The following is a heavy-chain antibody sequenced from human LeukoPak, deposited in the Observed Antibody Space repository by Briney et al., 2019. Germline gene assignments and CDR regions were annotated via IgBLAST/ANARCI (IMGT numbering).Heavy chain of an antibody. D-gene: IGHD1-26*01. CDR1: GFTFSGSA. CDR3: TRPLGPVGATYVYAFDI. V-gene: IGHV3-73*01. Sequence: GGSLTLSCAASGFTFSGSAMHWVRQASGKGLEWVGRIRSKANSYATAYAASVKGRFTISRDDSKNTAYLQMNSLKTEDTAVYYCTRPLGPVGATYVYAFDIWGQGTMVTVSS. CDR2: IRSKANSYAT. J-gene: IGHJ3*02.